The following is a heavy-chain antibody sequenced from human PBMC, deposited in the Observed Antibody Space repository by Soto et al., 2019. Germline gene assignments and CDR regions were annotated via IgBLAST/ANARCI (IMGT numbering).Heavy chain of an antibody. J-gene: IGHJ4*02. D-gene: IGHD5-12*01. CDR2: IRSKTYAETT. CDR3: TRDRSTVATLNFDY. V-gene: IGHV3-49*03. Sequence: PGGSLRLSCTASGFTFGDYAMSWFRQAPGKGLEWVGFIRSKTYAETTEYAASVKGRFTISRDDSKSIGYLQMNSLKTEDTAVYYCTRDRSTVATLNFDYWGQGTLVTVPQ. CDR1: GFTFGDYA.